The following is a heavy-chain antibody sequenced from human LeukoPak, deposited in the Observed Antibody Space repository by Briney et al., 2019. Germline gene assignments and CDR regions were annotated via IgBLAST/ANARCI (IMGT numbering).Heavy chain of an antibody. Sequence: SETLSLTYTVSGGSMSNSYLTWVRQPAGKGLEWIGRMYVSGTTNYNPSLRSRVTMSIDTSKNQFSLRLNSVTAADTAVYYCARENYYDSSGYSEGMDVWGQGTTVTVS. CDR2: MYVSGTT. D-gene: IGHD3-22*01. J-gene: IGHJ6*02. CDR1: GGSMSNSY. V-gene: IGHV4-4*07. CDR3: ARENYYDSSGYSEGMDV.